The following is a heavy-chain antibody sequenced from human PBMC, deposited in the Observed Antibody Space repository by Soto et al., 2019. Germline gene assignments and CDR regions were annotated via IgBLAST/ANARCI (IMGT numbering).Heavy chain of an antibody. V-gene: IGHV3-23*01. CDR2: ISGSGGST. D-gene: IGHD6-6*01. CDR3: AKDFTIAARPDYFQH. Sequence: PGGSLKLSCAASGFTFSSYAMSWVRQAPGKGLEWVSAISGSGGSTYYADSVKGRFTISRDNSKNTLYLQMNSLRAEDTAVYYCAKDFTIAARPDYFQHWGQGTLVTVSS. J-gene: IGHJ1*01. CDR1: GFTFSSYA.